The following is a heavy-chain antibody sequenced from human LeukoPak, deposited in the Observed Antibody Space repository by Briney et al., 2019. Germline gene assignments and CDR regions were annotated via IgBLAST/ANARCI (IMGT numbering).Heavy chain of an antibody. CDR1: GFNFRRYT. D-gene: IGHD1-26*01. Sequence: GGSLRLSCAASGFNFRRYTMNWVRQAPGKGLEWVSGLSSGSDYIYYADSVKGRFTISRDNAKNSLYLQMNSLRAEDAAVYYCARDRGSYYAFDIWGQGTMVTVSS. J-gene: IGHJ3*02. CDR2: LSSGSDYI. CDR3: ARDRGSYYAFDI. V-gene: IGHV3-21*01.